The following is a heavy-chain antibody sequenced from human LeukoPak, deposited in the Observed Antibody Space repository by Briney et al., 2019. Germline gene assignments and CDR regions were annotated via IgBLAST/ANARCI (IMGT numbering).Heavy chain of an antibody. Sequence: ASVKVSCKASGYTFTGYYMHWVRQAPGQGLEWMGWINPNSGGTNYAQKFQGRVTVTRDTSISTAYMELSRLRSDDTAVYYCAGWGLTYYYDSSGYYSFDYWGQGTLVTVSS. CDR3: AGWGLTYYYDSSGYYSFDY. CDR1: GYTFTGYY. V-gene: IGHV1-2*02. CDR2: INPNSGGT. D-gene: IGHD3-22*01. J-gene: IGHJ4*02.